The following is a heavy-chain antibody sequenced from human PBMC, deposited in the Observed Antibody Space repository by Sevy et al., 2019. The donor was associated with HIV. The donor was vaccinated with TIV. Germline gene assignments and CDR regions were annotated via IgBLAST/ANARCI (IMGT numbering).Heavy chain of an antibody. D-gene: IGHD1-26*01. CDR2: IYYNGHI. CDR1: GGSITSLY. Sequence: SETLSLTCTVSGGSITSLYWNWIRQPPGKGREWIANIYYNGHINYNPSLKSGVTLSLDTSKNQFSLRLSSGTAADTAMYYCAGENAWGRGYSWGQGTLVTVSS. J-gene: IGHJ4*02. CDR3: AGENAWGRGYS. V-gene: IGHV4-59*08.